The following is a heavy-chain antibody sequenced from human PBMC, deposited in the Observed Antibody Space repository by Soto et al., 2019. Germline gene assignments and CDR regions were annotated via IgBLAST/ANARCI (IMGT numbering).Heavy chain of an antibody. V-gene: IGHV3-13*01. Sequence: GGSLRLSCAASGFTFSSYDMHWVRQVTGKGLEWVSAIGTAGDTYYPGSVKGRFTISRENAKNSLYLQMNSLRAGDTAVYYCAREGSSHSDYYYYYMDVWGKGTTVTVSS. J-gene: IGHJ6*03. CDR1: GFTFSSYD. D-gene: IGHD6-6*01. CDR3: AREGSSHSDYYYYYMDV. CDR2: IGTAGDT.